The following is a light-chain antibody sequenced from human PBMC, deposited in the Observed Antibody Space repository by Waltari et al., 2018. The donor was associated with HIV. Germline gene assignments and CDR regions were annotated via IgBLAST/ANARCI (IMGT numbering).Light chain of an antibody. J-gene: IGLJ3*02. Sequence: QSALTQPASVSGSPGQSITISCTGHSTDLTSHHLNSWYQQLPGKAPLLLIYEVSHRPAGIPDRFSASKSGNTASLTVSGLQAEDEADYYCASYTTSDFLLFGGGTKLTVL. CDR3: ASYTTSDFLL. V-gene: IGLV2-14*01. CDR2: EVS. CDR1: STDLTSHHL.